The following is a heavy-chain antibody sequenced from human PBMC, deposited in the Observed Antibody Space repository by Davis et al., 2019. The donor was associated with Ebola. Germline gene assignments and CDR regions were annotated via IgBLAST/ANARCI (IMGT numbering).Heavy chain of an antibody. Sequence: GGSLRLSCAASGFTFSSYGMHWVRQAPGKGLEWVAVISYDGSNKYYADSVKGRFTISRDNSKNTLYLQMNSLRAEDTAVYYCAKDDEYSSSSDLYYYYYGMDVWGQGTTVTVSS. CDR3: AKDDEYSSSSDLYYYYYGMDV. D-gene: IGHD6-6*01. J-gene: IGHJ6*02. CDR1: GFTFSSYG. V-gene: IGHV3-30*18. CDR2: ISYDGSNK.